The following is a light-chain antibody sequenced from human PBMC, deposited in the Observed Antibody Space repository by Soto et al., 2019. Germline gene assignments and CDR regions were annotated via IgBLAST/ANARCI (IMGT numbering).Light chain of an antibody. J-gene: IGKJ5*01. CDR3: QQAYTFPHT. CDR1: EGISSW. CDR2: AAS. V-gene: IGKV1-12*01. Sequence: DLQMTQSPSSVSASVGDRVTITCRASEGISSWLAWYQQKPGKAPKFLIYAASTLQSGGPSRFSGSGSGTDFTLTISSLQPEDFAPYYCQQAYTFPHTFGQGTRLEMK.